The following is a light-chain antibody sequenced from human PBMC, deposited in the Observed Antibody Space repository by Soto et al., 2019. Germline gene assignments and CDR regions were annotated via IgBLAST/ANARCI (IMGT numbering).Light chain of an antibody. J-gene: IGKJ1*01. Sequence: EIVLTQSPGTLSLSPGERATLFCRASQSVSSSYFAWYQQKPGQAPRLLIFGASSRATGIPDRFSGSGSGTDFTRTISSLEPEDFAVYYCQQYGSSPWTFGQGTKVEIK. V-gene: IGKV3-20*01. CDR1: QSVSSSY. CDR3: QQYGSSPWT. CDR2: GAS.